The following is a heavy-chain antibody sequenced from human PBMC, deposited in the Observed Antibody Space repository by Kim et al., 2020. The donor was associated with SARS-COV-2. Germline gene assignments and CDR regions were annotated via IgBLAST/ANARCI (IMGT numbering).Heavy chain of an antibody. CDR3: ASHAGMDV. V-gene: IGHV7-4-1*02. J-gene: IGHJ6*02. CDR2: GNP. Sequence: GNPTYAQGFTGRFVFSLDTSVSTAYLQISSLKAEDTAVYYCASHAGMDVWGQGTTVTVSS.